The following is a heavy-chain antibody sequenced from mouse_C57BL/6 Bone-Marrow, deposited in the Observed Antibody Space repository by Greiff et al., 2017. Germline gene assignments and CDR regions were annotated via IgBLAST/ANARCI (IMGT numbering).Heavy chain of an antibody. CDR1: GYTFTSYG. D-gene: IGHD1-3*01. V-gene: IGHV1-81*01. Sequence: LPESGAELARPGASVKLSCKASGYTFTSYGISWVKQRTGQGLEWIGEIYPRSGNTYYNEKFKGKATLTADKSSSTAYMELRSLTSEGSAVYFCARKEWDYAMDYWGQRTSVTVSS. CDR3: ARKEWDYAMDY. J-gene: IGHJ4*01. CDR2: IYPRSGNT.